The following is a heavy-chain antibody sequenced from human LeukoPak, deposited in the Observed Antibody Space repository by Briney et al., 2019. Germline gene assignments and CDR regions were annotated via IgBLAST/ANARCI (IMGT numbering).Heavy chain of an antibody. D-gene: IGHD3-22*01. CDR1: GVSVSSGGHS. Sequence: KSSETLSLTCSVSGVSVSSGGHSWSWIRQHPGKGLEWIAYVHNTGSTHYNPSLMSRVTVSLDTSKNQFSLKLTSVTVADTAVYYCAGDSSGYYDFDYWGRGTPVTVSS. CDR2: VHNTGST. V-gene: IGHV4-31*03. J-gene: IGHJ4*02. CDR3: AGDSSGYYDFDY.